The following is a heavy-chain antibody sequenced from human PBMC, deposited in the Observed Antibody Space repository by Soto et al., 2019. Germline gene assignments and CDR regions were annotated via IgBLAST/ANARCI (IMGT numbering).Heavy chain of an antibody. CDR3: ARDLPRYCSSTSCHYPGY. Sequence: QVQLVQSGAEVKKPGASVKVSCKASGYTFTSYAMHWVRQAPGQRLEWMGWINAGNGNTKYSQKFQGRVTITRDTSASTAYMELSSLRSEDTAVYYCARDLPRYCSSTSCHYPGYWAQGTLVTVSS. D-gene: IGHD2-2*01. CDR1: GYTFTSYA. J-gene: IGHJ4*02. V-gene: IGHV1-3*01. CDR2: INAGNGNT.